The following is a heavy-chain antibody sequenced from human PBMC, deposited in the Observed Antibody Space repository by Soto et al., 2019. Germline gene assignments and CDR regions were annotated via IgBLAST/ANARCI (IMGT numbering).Heavy chain of an antibody. CDR3: AKGLLYYYYYMDV. Sequence: EVQLLESGGGLVQPGGSLRLSCAASGFTFSSYAMSWVRQAPGKGREWVSAISGSGGSTYYADSVKGRFTISRDNSKNTLYLQMNSLRAEDTAVYYCAKGLLYYYYYMDVWGKGTTVTVSS. V-gene: IGHV3-23*01. J-gene: IGHJ6*03. CDR2: ISGSGGST. CDR1: GFTFSSYA.